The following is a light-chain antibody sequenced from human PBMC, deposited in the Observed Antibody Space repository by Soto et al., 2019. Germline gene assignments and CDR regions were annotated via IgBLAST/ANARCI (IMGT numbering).Light chain of an antibody. V-gene: IGKV3-20*01. CDR2: GAS. CDR1: QSVSSSN. Sequence: EIVLTQSPGTLSLSPGERATLSCRASQSVSSSNLAWYQQKPGQAPRLLIYGASSRATGIPDRFSGSGSGTDFTLTISRLEPEDLAVYYCQQYGRSPYTFGQGTKLEIK. CDR3: QQYGRSPYT. J-gene: IGKJ2*01.